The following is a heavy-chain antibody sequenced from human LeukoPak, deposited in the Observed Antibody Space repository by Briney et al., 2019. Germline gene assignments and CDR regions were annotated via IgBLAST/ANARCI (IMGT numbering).Heavy chain of an antibody. CDR1: GYSISSGYY. CDR3: ARGFRGDNFDY. J-gene: IGHJ4*02. D-gene: IGHD7-27*01. V-gene: IGHV4-38-2*02. CDR2: IHHSGSA. Sequence: SETLSLTCSVSGYSISSGYYWGWIRQRPGKGLEWIGTIHHSGSADDNPSLKSRVSISLDTSKNQFSLKLSSVTAADTAVYYCARGFRGDNFDYWGQGTLVTVSS.